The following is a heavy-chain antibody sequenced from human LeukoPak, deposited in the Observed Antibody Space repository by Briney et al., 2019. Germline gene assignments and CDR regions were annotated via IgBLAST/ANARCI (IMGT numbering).Heavy chain of an antibody. J-gene: IGHJ6*02. CDR2: ISYDGSNK. Sequence: PGGSLRLSCADSGFTFSSYSMNWVRQAPGKGLEWVAVISYDGSNKYYADSVKGRFTISRDNAKNSLYLQMNSLRAEDTAVYYCARDLGSSGEYYGMDVWGQGTTVTVSS. V-gene: IGHV3-30*07. CDR3: ARDLGSSGEYYGMDV. D-gene: IGHD6-6*01. CDR1: GFTFSSYS.